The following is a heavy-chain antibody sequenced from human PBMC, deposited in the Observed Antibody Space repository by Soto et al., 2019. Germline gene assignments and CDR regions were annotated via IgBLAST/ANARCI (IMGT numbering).Heavy chain of an antibody. CDR2: ISGSGGST. D-gene: IGHD2-2*01. Sequence: EVQLVESGGGLVKPGGSLRLSCAASGFTFSNAWMSWVRQAPGKGLEWVSAISGSGGSTYYADSVKGRFTISRDNSKNTLYLQMNSLRAEDTAVYYCAKIKDGVVPAARGYWFDPWGQGTLVTVSS. CDR3: AKIKDGVVPAARGYWFDP. V-gene: IGHV3-23*04. CDR1: GFTFSNAW. J-gene: IGHJ5*02.